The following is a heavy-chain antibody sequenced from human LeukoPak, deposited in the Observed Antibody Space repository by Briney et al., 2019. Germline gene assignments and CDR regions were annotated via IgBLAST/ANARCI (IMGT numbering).Heavy chain of an antibody. V-gene: IGHV4-39*07. CDR1: GGSISSSSYY. CDR3: ARVDSSWYFFNY. CDR2: IYYSGST. J-gene: IGHJ4*02. Sequence: PSETLSLTCTVSGGSISSSSYYWGWIRQPPGKGLKWIGSIYYSGSTYYNPSLKSRVSISVDTSKNQFSLKLSSVTAADTAVYYCARVDSSWYFFNYWGQGTLVTVSS. D-gene: IGHD6-13*01.